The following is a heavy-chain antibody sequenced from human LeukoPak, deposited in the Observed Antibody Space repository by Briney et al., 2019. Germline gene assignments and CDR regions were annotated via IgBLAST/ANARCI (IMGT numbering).Heavy chain of an antibody. V-gene: IGHV1-46*01. Sequence: ASVKVSCKASGYTFTSYYMHWVRQAPGQGLEWMGIINPSGGSTSYAQKFQGRVTMTRDTSTSTVYMELSSLRPEDTAVYYCARNSFEYYYDSSGYYYPDYWGQGTLVTVSS. D-gene: IGHD3-22*01. CDR2: INPSGGST. J-gene: IGHJ4*02. CDR1: GYTFTSYY. CDR3: ARNSFEYYYDSSGYYYPDY.